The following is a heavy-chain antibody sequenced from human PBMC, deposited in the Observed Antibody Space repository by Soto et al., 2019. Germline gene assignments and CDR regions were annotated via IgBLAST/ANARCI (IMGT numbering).Heavy chain of an antibody. Sequence: ASVKVSCKASGYTFTSYYMHRVRQAPGQGLEWMGIINPSGSSTSYAQKFQGRVTMTRDTSTSTVYMELSSLRSEDTAVYYCARDRVYCSSTSCYTFRALSRPYYYGMDVWGQGTTVTVSS. V-gene: IGHV1-46*01. CDR2: INPSGSST. CDR3: ARDRVYCSSTSCYTFRALSRPYYYGMDV. J-gene: IGHJ6*02. D-gene: IGHD2-2*02. CDR1: GYTFTSYY.